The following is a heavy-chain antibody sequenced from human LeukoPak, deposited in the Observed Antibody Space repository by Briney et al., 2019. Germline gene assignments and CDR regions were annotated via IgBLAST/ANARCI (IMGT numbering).Heavy chain of an antibody. CDR2: IYYSGTT. J-gene: IGHJ6*02. Sequence: SETLSLTCTVSGGSISSHYWSWIRQPPGKGLAWIGYIYYSGTTNYNPSLKSRVTISVDTSKNQFSLKLSSVTAADTAVYYCARGRQDYYYYGMDVWGQGTTVTVSS. CDR1: GGSISSHY. CDR3: ARGRQDYYYYGMDV. V-gene: IGHV4-59*11.